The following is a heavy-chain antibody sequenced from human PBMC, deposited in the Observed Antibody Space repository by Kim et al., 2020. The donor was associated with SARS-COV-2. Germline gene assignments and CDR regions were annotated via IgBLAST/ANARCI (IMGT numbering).Heavy chain of an antibody. CDR2: IWYDGSNK. Sequence: GGSLRLSCAASGFTFSSYGMHWVRQAPGKGLEWVAVIWYDGSNKYYSDSVKGRFTISRDNSKNTLYLQMNSRRAEDTAVYYCAGVRFSSNWHPGGSEYDYCGQGTLVTVSS. J-gene: IGHJ4*02. CDR3: AGVRFSSNWHPGGSEYDY. CDR1: GFTFSSYG. V-gene: IGHV3-33*08. D-gene: IGHD6-13*01.